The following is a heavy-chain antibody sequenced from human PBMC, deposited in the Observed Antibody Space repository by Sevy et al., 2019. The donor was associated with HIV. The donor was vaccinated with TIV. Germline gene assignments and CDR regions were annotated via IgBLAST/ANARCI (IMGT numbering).Heavy chain of an antibody. D-gene: IGHD3-3*01. CDR3: AHSSGLYGYYYGMDV. V-gene: IGHV3-30*03. CDR1: GVTFSSYG. Sequence: GGSLRLSCAASGVTFSSYGIHWVRQAPGKGLEWVAVISYDGSKKNHAESMKGRFTISIDNSKTTLYLEMSSLRPEDKAVYYCAHSSGLYGYYYGMDVWGQGTTVTVSS. J-gene: IGHJ6*02. CDR2: ISYDGSKK.